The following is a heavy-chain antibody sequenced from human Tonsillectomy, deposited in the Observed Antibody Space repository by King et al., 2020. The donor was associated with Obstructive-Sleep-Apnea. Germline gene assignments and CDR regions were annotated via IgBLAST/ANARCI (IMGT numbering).Heavy chain of an antibody. CDR3: AREHPLAQRAGAFDI. CDR2: ISSSSSTI. CDR1: GFTFSSYS. J-gene: IGHJ3*02. V-gene: IGHV3-48*01. D-gene: IGHD6-19*01. Sequence: QLVQSGGGLVQPGGSLRLSCAASGFTFSSYSMNWVRQAPGKGLEWVSYISSSSSTIYYADSVKGRFTISRDNAKTSLYLQMNSLRAEDTAVYYCAREHPLAQRAGAFDIWGQGTMVTVSS.